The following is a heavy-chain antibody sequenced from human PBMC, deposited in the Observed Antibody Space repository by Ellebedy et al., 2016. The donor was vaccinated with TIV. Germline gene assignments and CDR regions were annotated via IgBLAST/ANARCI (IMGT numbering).Heavy chain of an antibody. CDR1: GFTVGANY. CDR2: IYSGGSGGSP. CDR3: ARDGSWYFDL. Sequence: GESLKISCAASGFTVGANYMSWVRQAPGKGLEWVSVIYSGGSGGSPYYADSVKGRFTISRDNSKNTFYLQMNSLRAEDTAVYYCARDGSWYFDLWGRGTLVTVSS. D-gene: IGHD6-19*01. V-gene: IGHV3-66*01. J-gene: IGHJ2*01.